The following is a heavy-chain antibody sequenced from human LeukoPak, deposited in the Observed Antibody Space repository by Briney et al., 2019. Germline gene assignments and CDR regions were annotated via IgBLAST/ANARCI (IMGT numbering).Heavy chain of an antibody. Sequence: GGCLRLSCAASGFTFSSYPMSWVRQAPGKGLKWVSAIIGSGGSTYYADSVKGRFTISRDNSKNTLYLQMHSLRAEDTAIYYCAKGAGPGGAGDYWGQGTLVTVSS. CDR2: IIGSGGST. V-gene: IGHV3-23*01. CDR1: GFTFSSYP. J-gene: IGHJ4*02. CDR3: AKGAGPGGAGDY. D-gene: IGHD4-23*01.